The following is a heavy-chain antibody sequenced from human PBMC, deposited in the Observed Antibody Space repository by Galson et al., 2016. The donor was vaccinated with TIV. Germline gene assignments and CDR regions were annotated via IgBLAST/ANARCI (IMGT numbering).Heavy chain of an antibody. J-gene: IGHJ6*02. CDR3: ASDRNTALDTYHQYYGMDV. V-gene: IGHV1-69*13. Sequence: SVKVSCKASGGTFSTYVFNWVRLAPGQGLEWMGGIIPLFRTINYAQKFQGRVTITADESSTTVYMELNSLRSGDTAVYYCASDRNTALDTYHQYYGMDVWGQGTTVTVSS. CDR2: IIPLFRTI. D-gene: IGHD5-18*01. CDR1: GGTFSTYV.